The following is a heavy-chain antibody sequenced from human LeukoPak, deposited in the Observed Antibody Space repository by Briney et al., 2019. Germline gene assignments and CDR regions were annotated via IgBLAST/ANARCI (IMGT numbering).Heavy chain of an antibody. J-gene: IGHJ6*03. CDR2: IIPIFGTA. D-gene: IGHD6-13*01. CDR3: ARGGYSSSWFVPYYMDV. Sequence: ASVKVSCKASGGTFSSYAISWVRQAPGQGLEWMGGIIPIFGTANYAQKLQGRVTITTDESTSTACMELSSLRSEDTAVYYCARGGYSSSWFVPYYMDVWGKGTTVTVSS. V-gene: IGHV1-69*05. CDR1: GGTFSSYA.